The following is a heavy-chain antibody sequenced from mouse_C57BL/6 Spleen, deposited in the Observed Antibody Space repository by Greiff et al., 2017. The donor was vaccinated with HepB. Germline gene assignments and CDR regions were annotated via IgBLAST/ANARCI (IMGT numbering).Heavy chain of an antibody. CDR3: TKYHWFAD. CDR2: IDPENGDT. Sequence: EVQLQQSGAELVRPGASVKLSCTASGFTFKDDYMHWVKQRPEQGLEWIGWIDPENGDTEYASKFQGKATITADTSSNTAYLQLSSLTSEDTAVYYCTKYHWFADWGQGTLVTVSA. V-gene: IGHV14-4*01. J-gene: IGHJ3*01. D-gene: IGHD5-1*01. CDR1: GFTFKDDY.